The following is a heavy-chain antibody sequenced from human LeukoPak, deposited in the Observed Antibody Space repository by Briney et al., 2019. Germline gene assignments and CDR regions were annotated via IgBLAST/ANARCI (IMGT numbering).Heavy chain of an antibody. CDR1: GYTFTSLD. D-gene: IGHD2-15*01. J-gene: IGHJ4*02. Sequence: ASVKVSCKTSGYTFTSLDISWVRQATGQGLEWMGWINPNSGNRGYAQQFQGRVTITRDTSIRTAYMELTNLRSEDTAVYYCARVDGSPDYWGQGTLVTVSS. V-gene: IGHV1-8*03. CDR3: ARVDGSPDY. CDR2: INPNSGNR.